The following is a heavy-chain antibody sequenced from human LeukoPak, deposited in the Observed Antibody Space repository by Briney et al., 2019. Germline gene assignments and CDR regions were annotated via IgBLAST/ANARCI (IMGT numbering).Heavy chain of an antibody. CDR3: ARDRKYRCSSTSCYENFDY. V-gene: IGHV3-11*01. J-gene: IGHJ4*02. D-gene: IGHD2-2*01. Sequence: GGSLRLSCAASGFTFSDYYMSWIRQAPGKGLGWVSYISSSGSTIYYADSVKGRFTISRDNAKNSLYLQMNSLRAEDTAVYYCARDRKYRCSSTSCYENFDYWGQGTLVTVSS. CDR2: ISSSGSTI. CDR1: GFTFSDYY.